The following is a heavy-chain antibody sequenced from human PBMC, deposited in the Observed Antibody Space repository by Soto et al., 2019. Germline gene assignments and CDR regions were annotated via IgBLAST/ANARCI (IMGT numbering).Heavy chain of an antibody. CDR2: IFWNDEK. V-gene: IGHV2-26*01. Sequence: QVTLKESGPVLVKPTETLTLTCTVSGFSLSNARMGVSWIRQPPGKALEWLAHIFWNDEKSYSTSLKSRLTISKDTAKSQVVLTMTNMDPVDTATYYCARIATTVTTYPLVLFDYWGQGTLVTVSS. D-gene: IGHD4-17*01. CDR1: GFSLSNARMG. CDR3: ARIATTVTTYPLVLFDY. J-gene: IGHJ4*02.